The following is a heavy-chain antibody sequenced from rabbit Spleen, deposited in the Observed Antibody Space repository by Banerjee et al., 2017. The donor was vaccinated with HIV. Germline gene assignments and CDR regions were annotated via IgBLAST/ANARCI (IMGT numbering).Heavy chain of an antibody. CDR3: ARDVGTSFSTYGMDL. CDR2: IYAGFGYT. CDR1: GFSLTYNNV. J-gene: IGHJ6*01. Sequence: QQQLVESGGGLVKPGASLTLSCTASGFSLTYNNVMCWVRQAPGKGLEWIGCIYAGFGYTYYASWASGRFTISKTSSTTVTLQMTSLTVADTATYFCARDVGTSFSTYGMDLWGPGTLVTVS. D-gene: IGHD8-1*01. V-gene: IGHV1S45*01.